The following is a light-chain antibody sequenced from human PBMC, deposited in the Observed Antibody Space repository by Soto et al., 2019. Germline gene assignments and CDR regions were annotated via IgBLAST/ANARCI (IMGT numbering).Light chain of an antibody. CDR2: GAS. V-gene: IGKV3-20*01. J-gene: IGKJ3*01. Sequence: EIVLTQSPGTLSLSPGERATLSCRASQSVSSNSLAWYQHKPGQAPRLLIYGASSRATGIPDRFSGSGSGTDFPLTISRLESEDFAVHYCQQYGNSSFTFGPGTKVDI. CDR1: QSVSSNS. CDR3: QQYGNSSFT.